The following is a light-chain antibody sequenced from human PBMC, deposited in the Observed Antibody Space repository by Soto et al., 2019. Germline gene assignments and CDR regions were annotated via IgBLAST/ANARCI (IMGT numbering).Light chain of an antibody. Sequence: ESVLTQSPATLSLSPGDRATLSCRASQSITNSLAWYRHQPGQPPRLLIYDASKRATGIPARFIGSGSGTHFTLTIRSLETEDFGLYYCQQRSNWPSVTFGGGTKVEIK. CDR2: DAS. CDR1: QSITNS. V-gene: IGKV3-11*01. J-gene: IGKJ4*01. CDR3: QQRSNWPSVT.